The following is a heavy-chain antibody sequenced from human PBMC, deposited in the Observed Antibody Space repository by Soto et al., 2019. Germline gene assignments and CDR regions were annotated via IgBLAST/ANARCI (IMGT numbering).Heavy chain of an antibody. CDR1: GGSISSYY. J-gene: IGHJ6*02. D-gene: IGHD6-19*01. CDR2: IYYSGST. V-gene: IGHV4-59*01. Sequence: SETLSLTCTVSGGSISSYYWSWIRQPPGKGLEWIGYIYYSGSTNYNPSLKSRVTISVDTSKNQFSLKLSSVTAADTAVYYCARAVGYYYGMDVWGQGTTDTVS. CDR3: ARAVGYYYGMDV.